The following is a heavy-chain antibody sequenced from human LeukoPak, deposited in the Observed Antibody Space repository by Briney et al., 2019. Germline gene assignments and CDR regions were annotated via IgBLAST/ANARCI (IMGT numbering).Heavy chain of an antibody. D-gene: IGHD3-9*01. CDR2: ITGSGGNT. V-gene: IGHV3-23*01. CDR1: GFTFSNYA. Sequence: GGSLRLSCAASGFTFSNYAMSWVRQAPGKGLEWVSAITGSGGNTYYADSVKGRFTISRDNSKNTVSLQMNSLRAEDTAVYYCAKWGDYDVLTGYYVSDYWGQGTLVTVSS. CDR3: AKWGDYDVLTGYYVSDY. J-gene: IGHJ4*02.